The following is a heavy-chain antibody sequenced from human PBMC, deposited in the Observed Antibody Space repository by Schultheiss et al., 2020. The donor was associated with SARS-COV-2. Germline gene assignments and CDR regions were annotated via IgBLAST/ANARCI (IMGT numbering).Heavy chain of an antibody. CDR3: ARRLVRTSRYYYYYGMDV. V-gene: IGHV5-51*01. CDR2: IYPGDSDT. J-gene: IGHJ6*02. Sequence: GESLKISCKGSGYSFTSYWIGWVRQMPGKGLEWMGIIYPGDSDTRYSQSFQGQVTISADKSISTAYLQWSSLKASDTAMYYCARRLVRTSRYYYYYGMDVWGQGTTVTVSS. CDR1: GYSFTSYW. D-gene: IGHD6-6*01.